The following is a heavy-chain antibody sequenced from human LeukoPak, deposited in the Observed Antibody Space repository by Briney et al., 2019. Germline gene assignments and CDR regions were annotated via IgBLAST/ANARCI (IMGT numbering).Heavy chain of an antibody. CDR2: IIPIFGTA. V-gene: IGHV1-69*13. Sequence: ASVKVSCKASGGTFSSYAISWVRQAPGQGLEWMGGIIPIFGTANYAQKFQGRVTITADESTSTAYMELSSLRSEDTGVYYCARAVVAATLDNWFDPWGQGTLVTVSS. J-gene: IGHJ5*02. CDR3: ARAVVAATLDNWFDP. CDR1: GGTFSSYA. D-gene: IGHD2-15*01.